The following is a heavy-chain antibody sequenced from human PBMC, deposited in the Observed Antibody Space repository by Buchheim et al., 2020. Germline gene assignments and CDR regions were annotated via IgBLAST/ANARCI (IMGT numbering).Heavy chain of an antibody. CDR3: ARDAGISSFDP. D-gene: IGHD2-15*01. CDR2: IWYDGRNK. Sequence: QVQLVESGGGVVQPGRSLRLSCAASGFTFSSYGMHWVRQAPGKGLEWVAVIWYDGRNKYYADSVKGGFTISRDNSKNTLYLQMNSLRAEDTAVYYCARDAGISSFDPWGQGTL. J-gene: IGHJ5*02. V-gene: IGHV3-33*01. CDR1: GFTFSSYG.